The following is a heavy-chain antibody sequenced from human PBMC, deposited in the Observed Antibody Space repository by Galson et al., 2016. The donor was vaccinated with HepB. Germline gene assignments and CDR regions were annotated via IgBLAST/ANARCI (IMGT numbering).Heavy chain of an antibody. J-gene: IGHJ4*02. CDR2: IISSSTYT. CDR1: GFTFSDYY. D-gene: IGHD3-16*01. CDR3: AKLHRWWVAVGGEDY. Sequence: SLRLSCAASGFTFSDYYMNWIRQAPGKGLEWVSYIISSSTYTNYADSVKGRFAISRDNSRNTLFLQMNSLRAEDTAIYYCAKLHRWWVAVGGEDYWGQGTLVIVSS. V-gene: IGHV3-11*03.